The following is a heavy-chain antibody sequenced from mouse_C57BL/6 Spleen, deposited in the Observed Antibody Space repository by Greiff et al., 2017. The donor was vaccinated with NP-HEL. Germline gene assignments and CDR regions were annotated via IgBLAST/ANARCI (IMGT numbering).Heavy chain of an antibody. CDR3: ARRAQASPWFAY. D-gene: IGHD3-2*02. V-gene: IGHV1-61*01. Sequence: VQLQQPGAELVRPGSSVKLSCKASGYTFTSYWMDWVKQRPGQGLEWIGNIYPSDSETHYNQKFKDKATLTVDKSSSTAYMQLSSLTSEDSAVYYCARRAQASPWFAYWGQGTLVTVSA. J-gene: IGHJ3*01. CDR2: IYPSDSET. CDR1: GYTFTSYW.